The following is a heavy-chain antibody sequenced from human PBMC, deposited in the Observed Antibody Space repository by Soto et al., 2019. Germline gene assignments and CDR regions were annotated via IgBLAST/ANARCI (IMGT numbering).Heavy chain of an antibody. CDR1: GFTFSSYG. CDR2: ISYDGSNK. J-gene: IGHJ4*02. V-gene: IGHV3-30*18. Sequence: QVQLVESGGGVVQPGRPLRLSCAASGFTFSSYGMHWVRQAPGKGLEWVAVISYDGSNKYYADSVKGRFTISRDNSKNTLYLQMNSLRAEDTAVYYCAKDVGELANDYWGQGTLVTVSS. D-gene: IGHD2-21*01. CDR3: AKDVGELANDY.